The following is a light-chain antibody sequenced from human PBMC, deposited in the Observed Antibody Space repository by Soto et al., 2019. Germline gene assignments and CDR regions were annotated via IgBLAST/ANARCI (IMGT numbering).Light chain of an antibody. CDR3: QQYDDFPLT. CDR1: QDISNY. V-gene: IGKV1-33*01. Sequence: DIEMTQSPSSLSASVGDRVTITCQASQDISNYLNWYQQKTGRAPKLLNYDASNLESGVSSRFSGSRSGTDFSLTINSLQPDDFATYYCQQYDDFPLTFGQGTRLE. CDR2: DAS. J-gene: IGKJ5*01.